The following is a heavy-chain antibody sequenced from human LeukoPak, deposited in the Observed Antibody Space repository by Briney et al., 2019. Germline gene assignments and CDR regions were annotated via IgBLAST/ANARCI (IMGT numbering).Heavy chain of an antibody. CDR2: ISYDGTTT. V-gene: IGHV3-30*04. Sequence: PGGSLRLSCASSGFSFRSYAMHWVRQAPGRGLEWVAVISYDGTTTYYLDSVKGRFTISRDNSKNTLSVQMNNLRPEDTAVYYCARGAGYCGGTACPKGHYYYYGMDVWGQGTTVTVSS. D-gene: IGHD2-21*01. CDR1: GFSFRSYA. J-gene: IGHJ6*02. CDR3: ARGAGYCGGTACPKGHYYYYGMDV.